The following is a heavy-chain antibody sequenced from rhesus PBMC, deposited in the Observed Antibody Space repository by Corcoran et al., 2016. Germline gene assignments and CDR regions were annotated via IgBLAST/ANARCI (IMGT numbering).Heavy chain of an antibody. V-gene: IGHV4-65*01. Sequence: QVQLQESGLGLVKPSETLSLTCAVSGGSISSSNWWSWIHQPPGTGLEWIGYISGSSGSTYYNPSLKSRVTISTDTSKNQISLKLSSVTAADTAVYYCARHGGGSWPPYFDYWGQGVLVTVSS. D-gene: IGHD6-25*01. CDR1: GGSISSSNW. CDR2: ISGSSGST. CDR3: ARHGGGSWPPYFDY. J-gene: IGHJ4*01.